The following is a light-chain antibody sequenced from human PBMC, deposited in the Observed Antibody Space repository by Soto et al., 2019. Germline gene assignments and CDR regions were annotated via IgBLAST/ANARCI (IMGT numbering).Light chain of an antibody. CDR3: QQSGSSPWT. J-gene: IGKJ1*01. CDR1: QRISGIY. Sequence: EIVLTQSPGTLSLSPGARATLSCRASQRISGIYLAWFQQRPGQTPRLLIYGASNRAAGIPDRFSGSGSGTDFPLTINRLEPEDFAVYFCQQSGSSPWTFGQGTKVEIK. V-gene: IGKV3-20*01. CDR2: GAS.